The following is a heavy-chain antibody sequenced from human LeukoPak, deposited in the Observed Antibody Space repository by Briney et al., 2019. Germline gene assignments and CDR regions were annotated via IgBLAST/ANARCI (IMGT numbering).Heavy chain of an antibody. Sequence: SETLSLSCTVSGASVGSYYWSWIRQSPGKGLEWIGYIYYGGSANYNPSLKSRATISIDRSKNQFSLKLSSLTAADTAVYYCARHGSSYSFDYWGQGTLVTVSS. CDR3: ARHGSSYSFDY. D-gene: IGHD6-13*01. CDR2: IYYGGSA. J-gene: IGHJ4*02. CDR1: GASVGSYY. V-gene: IGHV4-59*08.